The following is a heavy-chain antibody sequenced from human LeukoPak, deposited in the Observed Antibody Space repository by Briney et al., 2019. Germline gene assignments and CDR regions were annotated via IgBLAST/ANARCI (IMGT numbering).Heavy chain of an antibody. CDR1: GFTFDDYA. D-gene: IGHD6-13*01. CDR3: AKGVAAAGTSGWFDP. CDR2: ISWNSGSI. V-gene: IGHV3-9*01. J-gene: IGHJ5*02. Sequence: PGGSLRLSCAASGFTFDDYAMHWARQAPGKGLEWVSGISWNSGSIGYADSVKGRFTISRDNAKNSLYLQMNSLRAEDTALYYCAKGVAAAGTSGWFDPWGQGTLVTVSS.